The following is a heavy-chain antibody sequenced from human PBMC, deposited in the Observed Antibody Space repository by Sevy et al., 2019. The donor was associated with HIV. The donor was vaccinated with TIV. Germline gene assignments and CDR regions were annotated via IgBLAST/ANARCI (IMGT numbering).Heavy chain of an antibody. D-gene: IGHD3-3*01. J-gene: IGHJ5*02. CDR1: GGSISSSSYY. V-gene: IGHV4-39*01. CDR2: IYYSGST. CDR3: AVITIFGVVTDNWFDP. Sequence: SETLSLTCTVSGGSISSSSYYWGWIRQPPGKGLEWIGSIYYSGSTYYSPSLRSRVNISVDTSKNQVSLKLSSVTAADTAVYYCAVITIFGVVTDNWFDPWGQGTRVTVSS.